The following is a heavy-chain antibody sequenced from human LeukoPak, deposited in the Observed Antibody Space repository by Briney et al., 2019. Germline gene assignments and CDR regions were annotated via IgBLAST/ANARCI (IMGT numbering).Heavy chain of an antibody. Sequence: SVKVSCKTSGGTFSSYTISWVRQAPGQGLEWMGGIIPIFGTPHYAQKFQDRVTITADASTSTAYMELSSLRSEDTAVYYCARNAVVVVPSYYYYYMDVWGKGTTVTISS. J-gene: IGHJ6*03. CDR1: GGTFSSYT. D-gene: IGHD2-15*01. CDR2: IIPIFGTP. V-gene: IGHV1-69*13. CDR3: ARNAVVVVPSYYYYYMDV.